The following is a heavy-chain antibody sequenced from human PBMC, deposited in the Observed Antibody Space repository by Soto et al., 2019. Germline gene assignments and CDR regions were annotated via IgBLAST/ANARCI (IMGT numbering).Heavy chain of an antibody. J-gene: IGHJ6*02. Sequence: VGSLRLSCAASGFTFSSYEMNWVRQAPGKGLEWVSYISSSGSTIYYADSVKGRFTISRDNAKNSLYLQMNSLRAEDTAVYYCARINCSGGSCYRGYYGMDVWGQGTTVTVSS. CDR1: GFTFSSYE. D-gene: IGHD2-15*01. CDR3: ARINCSGGSCYRGYYGMDV. CDR2: ISSSGSTI. V-gene: IGHV3-48*03.